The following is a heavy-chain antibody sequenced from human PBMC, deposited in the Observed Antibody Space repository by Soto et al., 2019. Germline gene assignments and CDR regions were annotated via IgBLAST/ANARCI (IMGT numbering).Heavy chain of an antibody. CDR3: ARESPRGTGWFDP. D-gene: IGHD2-8*02. CDR1: GGTFSSYT. CDR2: IIPILGIA. J-gene: IGHJ5*02. V-gene: IGHV1-69*08. Sequence: QVQLVQSGAEVKKPGSSVKVSCKASGGTFSSYTISWVRQAPGQGLEWMGRIIPILGIANYAQKFQGRVTITADKTTSTAYMELSSLRSEDTAVYYGARESPRGTGWFDPWGQGTLVTVSS.